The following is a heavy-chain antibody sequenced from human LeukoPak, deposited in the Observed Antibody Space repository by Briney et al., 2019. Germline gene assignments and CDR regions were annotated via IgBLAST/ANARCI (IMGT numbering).Heavy chain of an antibody. CDR1: GYTFTGYY. Sequence: GSVTVSCKASGYTFTGYYMHWVRQAPGEGVEWMGWINPNSGGTNYAQTLQGRVTMTRDTSITTAYMALSRLRSNDTAVYSCARFGRVNYYGSGSPSYWGQGTLVTVSS. V-gene: IGHV1-2*02. J-gene: IGHJ4*02. CDR3: ARFGRVNYYGSGSPSY. D-gene: IGHD3-10*01. CDR2: INPNSGGT.